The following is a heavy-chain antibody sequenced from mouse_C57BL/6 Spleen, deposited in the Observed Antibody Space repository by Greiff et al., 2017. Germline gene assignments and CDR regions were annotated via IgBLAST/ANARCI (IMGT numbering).Heavy chain of an antibody. CDR2: IYPGDGDT. J-gene: IGHJ2*01. CDR1: GYAFSSYW. CDR3: ARQGSSGYYFDD. Sequence: QVQLQQSGAELVKPGASVKISCKASGYAFSSYWMNWVKQRPGKGLEWIGQIYPGDGDTNYNGKFKGKATLTADKSSSTAYMQLSSLTSEDSAVYFCARQGSSGYYFDDWGQGTTLTVSS. V-gene: IGHV1-80*01. D-gene: IGHD3-2*02.